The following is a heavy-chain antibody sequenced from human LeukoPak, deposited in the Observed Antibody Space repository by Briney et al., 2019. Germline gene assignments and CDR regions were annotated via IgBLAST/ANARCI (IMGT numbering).Heavy chain of an antibody. Sequence: SETLSLTCTVSGGSISSYYWSWIRQPPGEGLEWIGYIYYSGSTNYNPSLKSRVTISVDTSKNQFSLKLSSVTAADTAVYYCARRGGSGDTAMVTPFDYWGQGTLVTVSS. D-gene: IGHD5-18*01. J-gene: IGHJ4*02. CDR2: IYYSGST. CDR3: ARRGGSGDTAMVTPFDY. V-gene: IGHV4-59*08. CDR1: GGSISSYY.